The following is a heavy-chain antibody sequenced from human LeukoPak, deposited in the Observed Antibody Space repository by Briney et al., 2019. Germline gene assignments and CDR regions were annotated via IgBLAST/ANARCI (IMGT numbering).Heavy chain of an antibody. CDR1: GGSFGGYY. D-gene: IGHD4-17*01. V-gene: IGHV4-34*01. CDR2: INHSGST. J-gene: IGHJ1*01. CDR3: ARGHGRTVTPHTEYFQH. Sequence: SETLSLTCAVYGGSFGGYYWSWIRQPPGKGLEWIGEINHSGSTNYNPSLKSRVTISVDTSKNQFSLKLSSVTAADTAVYYCARGHGRTVTPHTEYFQHWGQGTLVTVSS.